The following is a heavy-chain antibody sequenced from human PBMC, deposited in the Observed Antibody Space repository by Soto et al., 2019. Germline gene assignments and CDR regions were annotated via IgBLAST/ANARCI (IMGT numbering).Heavy chain of an antibody. J-gene: IGHJ4*02. V-gene: IGHV1-2*04. D-gene: IGHD6-19*01. Sequence: ASVKVSCKASGYTFTGYYMHWVRQAPGQGLEWMGWINPNSGGTNYAQKFQGWVTMTRDTFISTAYMELSRLRSDDTAVYYCARDQSYSSGWYVDYWGQGTLVTVSS. CDR3: ARDQSYSSGWYVDY. CDR2: INPNSGGT. CDR1: GYTFTGYY.